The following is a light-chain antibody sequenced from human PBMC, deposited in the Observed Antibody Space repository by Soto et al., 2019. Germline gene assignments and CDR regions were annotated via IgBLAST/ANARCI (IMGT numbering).Light chain of an antibody. J-gene: IGKJ1*01. V-gene: IGKV1-5*01. CDR3: QQYNSYST. Sequence: DIQMTQSPSTLSASVGDRVTITCRASQSISSWLAWYQQKPGKAPKLLIYDASSLESGVPSRFSGSGSRTEFPLTISSLQPDDFATYYCQQYNSYSTFGQGTKVEIK. CDR2: DAS. CDR1: QSISSW.